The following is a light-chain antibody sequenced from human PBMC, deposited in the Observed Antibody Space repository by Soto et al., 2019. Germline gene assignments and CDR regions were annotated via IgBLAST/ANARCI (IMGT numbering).Light chain of an antibody. CDR1: ISDVSGYNF. Sequence: QSALTQPASVSGSPGQSITISCTGTISDVSGYNFVSWYQQYPGKAPKLMIYDVSNRPSGVSNRFSGSKSGNTASLTISGLQAEDEADYYCSSYTSSNTYVFGAGTKVTFL. CDR2: DVS. CDR3: SSYTSSNTYV. V-gene: IGLV2-14*03. J-gene: IGLJ1*01.